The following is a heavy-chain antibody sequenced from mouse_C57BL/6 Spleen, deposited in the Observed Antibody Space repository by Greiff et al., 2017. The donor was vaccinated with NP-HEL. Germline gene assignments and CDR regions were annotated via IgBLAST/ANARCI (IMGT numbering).Heavy chain of an antibody. Sequence: QVQLQQPGAELVKPGASVKLSCKASGYTFTSYWMQWVKQRPGQGLEWIGEIDPSDSYTNYNQKFKGKATLTVETSSSTAYMQLSSLTSEDSAVYYGARSDYGSSYDSMDYWGQGTSVTVSS. CDR3: ARSDYGSSYDSMDY. CDR1: GYTFTSYW. CDR2: IDPSDSYT. J-gene: IGHJ4*01. D-gene: IGHD1-1*01. V-gene: IGHV1-50*01.